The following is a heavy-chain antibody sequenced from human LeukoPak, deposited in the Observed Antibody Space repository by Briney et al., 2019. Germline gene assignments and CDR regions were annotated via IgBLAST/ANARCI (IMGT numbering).Heavy chain of an antibody. Sequence: ASVKVSCKASGYTFTRYGMTWVRQAPGQGLEWMGWISGYNGNTNYAQKFQGRVTMTKDTSTSRVYMELRSLRPDDTAVYYCARDFEAVADGKEYDAFDIWGQGTMVTVSS. CDR2: ISGYNGNT. CDR1: GYTFTRYG. J-gene: IGHJ3*02. CDR3: ARDFEAVADGKEYDAFDI. D-gene: IGHD6-19*01. V-gene: IGHV1-18*01.